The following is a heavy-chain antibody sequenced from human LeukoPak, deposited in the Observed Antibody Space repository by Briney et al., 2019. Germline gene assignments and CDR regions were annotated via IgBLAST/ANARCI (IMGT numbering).Heavy chain of an antibody. Sequence: GGSLRLSCAASGFTFSSYAMSWVRQGPGKGLEWVSAISGSGGSTDYADSVKGRFTISRDNSKNTLYLRMNSLRAEDTAVYYCAKENYDILTGYPIDYWGQGTLVTVSS. J-gene: IGHJ4*02. CDR1: GFTFSSYA. V-gene: IGHV3-23*01. D-gene: IGHD3-9*01. CDR3: AKENYDILTGYPIDY. CDR2: ISGSGGST.